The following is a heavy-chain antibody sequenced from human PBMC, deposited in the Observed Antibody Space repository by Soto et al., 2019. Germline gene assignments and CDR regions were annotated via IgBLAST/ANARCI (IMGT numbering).Heavy chain of an antibody. J-gene: IGHJ4*02. CDR2: ISWNSGSI. D-gene: IGHD5-18*01. Sequence: PGGSLRLSCAASGFTFDDYAMHWVRQAPGKGLEWVSGISWNSGSIGYADSVKGRFTISRDNAKNSLYLQMNSLRAEDTALYYCAKDIRGYSYGLVFDYWGQGTLVTASS. V-gene: IGHV3-9*01. CDR1: GFTFDDYA. CDR3: AKDIRGYSYGLVFDY.